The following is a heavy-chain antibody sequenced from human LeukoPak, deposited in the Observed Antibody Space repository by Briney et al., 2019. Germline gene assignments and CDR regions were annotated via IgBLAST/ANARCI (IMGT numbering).Heavy chain of an antibody. CDR3: AKDLIRCSSTSCS. D-gene: IGHD2-2*01. CDR1: GFTFSSYA. CDR2: ISGSGDST. V-gene: IGHV3-23*01. Sequence: GGSLRLSCAASGFTFSSYAMSWVRQAPGKGLEWVSAISGSGDSTYYADSVKGRFTISRDNSKNTLYLQMNSLRAEDTAVYYCAKDLIRCSSTSCSWGQGTLVTVSS. J-gene: IGHJ5*02.